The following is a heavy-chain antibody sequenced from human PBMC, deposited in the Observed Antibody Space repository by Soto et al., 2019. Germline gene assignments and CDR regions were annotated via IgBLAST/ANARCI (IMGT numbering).Heavy chain of an antibody. CDR1: GGSISSYY. V-gene: IGHV4-4*07. CDR3: EREDPDASVGY. J-gene: IGHJ4*02. CDR2: IYTSGST. D-gene: IGHD3-16*01. Sequence: PSETLSLTCTVSGGSISSYYWSWIRQPAGKGLEWIGRIYTSGSTYYNPSLKSRVTISADTSRNQFSLKLSSVIAADTAVYYCEREDPDASVGYWGQGTLVTVSS.